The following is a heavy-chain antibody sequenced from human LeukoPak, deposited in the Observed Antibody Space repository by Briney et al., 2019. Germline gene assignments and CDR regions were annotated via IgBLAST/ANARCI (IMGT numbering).Heavy chain of an antibody. D-gene: IGHD3-10*01. CDR1: GYTFTNYA. CDR2: INAGNDNT. J-gene: IGHJ4*02. V-gene: IGHV1-3*01. CDR3: TRGLLWFGELSPPGY. Sequence: ASVKVSCKASGYTFTNYAIHWVRQAPGQRLKWMGWINAGNDNTKYSQKFQGRVTITRDTSASTVYMELSSLRSEDTAVYYCTRGLLWFGELSPPGYWGQGTLVTVSS.